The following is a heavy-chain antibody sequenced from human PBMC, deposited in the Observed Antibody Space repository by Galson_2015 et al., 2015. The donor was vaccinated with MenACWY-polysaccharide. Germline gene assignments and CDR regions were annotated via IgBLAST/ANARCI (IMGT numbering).Heavy chain of an antibody. CDR1: GFTFSSYG. D-gene: IGHD3-22*01. J-gene: IGHJ4*02. Sequence: SLRLSCAASGFTFSSYGMHWVRQAPGKGLEWVADISYDGSNKYYADSVKGRFTISRDNSKNTLYLRMNSLRAEDTAVYYCAKVGPPAITMIVVDDAPEFDYGGQAPLVLVPS. V-gene: IGHV3-30*18. CDR3: AKVGPPAITMIVVDDAPEFDY. CDR2: ISYDGSNK.